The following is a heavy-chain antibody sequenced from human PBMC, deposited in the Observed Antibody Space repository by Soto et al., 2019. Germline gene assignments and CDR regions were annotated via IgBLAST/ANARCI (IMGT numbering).Heavy chain of an antibody. D-gene: IGHD2-15*01. J-gene: IGHJ6*02. CDR3: ARDRLVAATSAPPYCYYGMDV. CDR1: GFTFSSYS. V-gene: IGHV3-21*01. CDR2: ISSSSRYI. Sequence: LRLSCATSGFTFSSYSMNWVRQAPGMGLEWVSSISSSSRYIYYADSVRGRFTISRDNAKNSLYLQINSLRAEDTAVYYCARDRLVAATSAPPYCYYGMDVWGQGTTVTVS.